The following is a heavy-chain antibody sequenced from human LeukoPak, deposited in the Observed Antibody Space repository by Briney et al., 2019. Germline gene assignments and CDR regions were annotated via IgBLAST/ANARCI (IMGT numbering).Heavy chain of an antibody. CDR3: ARDRWVVADASPYFDY. Sequence: SETLSLTCTVSGASISSYYWSWIRQPAGKGLEWIGRIYTTGSTNYNPSLKSRGTISVDTSKNQLSLTLSSVTAADTAVYYCARDRWVVADASPYFDYWGQGTVVTASS. CDR1: GASISSYY. CDR2: IYTTGST. V-gene: IGHV4-4*07. D-gene: IGHD5-12*01. J-gene: IGHJ4*02.